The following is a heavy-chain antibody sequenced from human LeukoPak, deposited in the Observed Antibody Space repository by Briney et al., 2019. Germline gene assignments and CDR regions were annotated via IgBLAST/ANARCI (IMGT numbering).Heavy chain of an antibody. Sequence: GGSLRLSCVASGFTFSNNAMSWVRQAPGKGLEWVSAVSGGGDSTYYTDSVKGRFTISRDNSKNTLYLQMNRLRAEDTAVYYCAKDLGTTNLWRAFDYWGQGTLVTVSS. CDR1: GFTFSNNA. D-gene: IGHD3-3*01. CDR3: AKDLGTTNLWRAFDY. V-gene: IGHV3-23*01. J-gene: IGHJ4*02. CDR2: VSGGGDST.